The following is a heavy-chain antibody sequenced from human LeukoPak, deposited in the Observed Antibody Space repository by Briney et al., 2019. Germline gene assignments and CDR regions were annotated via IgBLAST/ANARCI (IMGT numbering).Heavy chain of an antibody. D-gene: IGHD4-17*01. CDR1: GFTFSNYA. V-gene: IGHV3-23*01. J-gene: IGHJ1*01. CDR2: ISWSGRHT. Sequence: GGSLRLSCVASGFTFSNYAMMWVRQTQDKRLEWVSAISWSGRHTFYADSVKGRFTISRDNFKNTLYLQMNSLRADDAAVYYCARDPNGDYIGAFDFQRWGLGTLVTVSS. CDR3: ARDPNGDYIGAFDFQR.